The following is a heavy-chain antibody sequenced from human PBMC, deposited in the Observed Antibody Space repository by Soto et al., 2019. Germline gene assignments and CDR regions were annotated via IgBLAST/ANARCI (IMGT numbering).Heavy chain of an antibody. CDR1: GYTFTSYD. CDR3: ARGPPLYCSSTSCLWNYYYYYYMDV. Sequence: GASVKVSCKASGYTFTSYDINWVRKATGQGLEWMGWMNPNSGNTGYAQKFQGRVTMTRNTSISTAYMELSSLRSEDTAVYYCARGPPLYCSSTSCLWNYYYYYYMDVWGKGTTVTVSS. V-gene: IGHV1-8*01. D-gene: IGHD2-2*01. CDR2: MNPNSGNT. J-gene: IGHJ6*03.